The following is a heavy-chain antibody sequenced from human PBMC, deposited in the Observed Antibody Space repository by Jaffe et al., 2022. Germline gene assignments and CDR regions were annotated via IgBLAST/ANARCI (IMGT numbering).Heavy chain of an antibody. CDR2: IKKDGTEK. CDR3: ARGRAFDS. CDR1: GFSFSSYW. Sequence: EVQLVESGGGLVQPGGSLRLSCAASGFSFSSYWMSWVRQAPGKGLEWVANIKKDGTEKDYVDSVKGRCTISRDNAKNSLYLQMNSLRVEDTAVYYCARGRAFDSWGQGILVTVSS. J-gene: IGHJ4*02. V-gene: IGHV3-7*01.